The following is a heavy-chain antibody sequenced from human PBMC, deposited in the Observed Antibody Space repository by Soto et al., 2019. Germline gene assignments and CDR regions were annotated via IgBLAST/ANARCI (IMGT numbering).Heavy chain of an antibody. J-gene: IGHJ6*02. V-gene: IGHV4-31*03. CDR1: GGSISSGGYY. CDR3: ARADYYGSGSLIGDYYGMDV. CDR2: IYYSGST. Sequence: SETLSLTCTVSGGSISSGGYYWSWIRQHPGKGLEWIGYIYYSGSTYYNPSLKSRVTISVDTSKNQFSLKLSSVTAADTAVYYCARADYYGSGSLIGDYYGMDVWGQGTTVTVSS. D-gene: IGHD3-10*01.